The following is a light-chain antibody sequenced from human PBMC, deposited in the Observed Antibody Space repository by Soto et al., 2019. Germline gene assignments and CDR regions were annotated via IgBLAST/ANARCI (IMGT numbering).Light chain of an antibody. V-gene: IGKV3-20*01. CDR2: GAS. CDR3: QQYSDLPMT. J-gene: IGKJ5*01. Sequence: SQSPCEMDLLYGEITILSNRVSQTVNNNYLAWCQQKPGQAPRLLIYGASRRATGIPDRFSGSASGTDFTLTISRLEPEDFAVYFCQQYSDLPMTFGQGTRLET. CDR1: QTVNNNY.